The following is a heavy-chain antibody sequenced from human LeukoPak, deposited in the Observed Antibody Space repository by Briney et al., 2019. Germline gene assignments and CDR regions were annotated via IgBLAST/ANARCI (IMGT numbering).Heavy chain of an antibody. Sequence: PSGTLSLTCAVSGGSISSSNWWSWVRQPPGKGLEWIGEIYHSGSTNYNPSLKSRVTISADMSKNQFSLKVKSVTAADTAVYYCARSLDYYYYYMDVWGKGTTVTVSS. V-gene: IGHV4-4*02. CDR2: IYHSGST. CDR1: GGSISSSNW. J-gene: IGHJ6*03. CDR3: ARSLDYYYYYMDV.